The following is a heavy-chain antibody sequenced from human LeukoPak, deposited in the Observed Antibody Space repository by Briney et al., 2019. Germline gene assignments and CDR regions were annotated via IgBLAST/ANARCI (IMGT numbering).Heavy chain of an antibody. D-gene: IGHD2-21*02. CDR1: GGTFSSYA. V-gene: IGHV1-69*05. CDR2: IIPIFGTA. Sequence: SVKVSCKASGGTFSSYAISWVRQAPGQGLEWMGGIIPIFGTANYAQKFQGRVTMTRDTSTSTVYMELSSLRSEDTAVYYCARDNPTYCGGDCYPFPFDYWGQGTLVTVSS. CDR3: ARDNPTYCGGDCYPFPFDY. J-gene: IGHJ4*02.